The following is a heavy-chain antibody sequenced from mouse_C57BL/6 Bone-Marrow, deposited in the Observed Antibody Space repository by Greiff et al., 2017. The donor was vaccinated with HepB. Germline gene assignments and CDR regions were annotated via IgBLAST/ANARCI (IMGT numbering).Heavy chain of an antibody. V-gene: IGHV1-63*01. D-gene: IGHD2-4*01. Sequence: QVQLQQSGAELVRPGTSVKMSCKASGYTFTNYWIGWAKQRPGHGLEWIGDIYPGGGYTNYNEKFKGKATLTADKSSSTAYMQFSSLTSEDSAIYYCARGGYDYDWAMDYWVKEPQSPSPQ. CDR1: GYTFTNYW. J-gene: IGHJ4*01. CDR3: ARGGYDYDWAMDY. CDR2: IYPGGGYT.